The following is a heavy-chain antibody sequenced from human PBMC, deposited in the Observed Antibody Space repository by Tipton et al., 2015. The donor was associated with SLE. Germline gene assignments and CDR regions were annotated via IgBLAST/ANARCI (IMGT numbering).Heavy chain of an antibody. D-gene: IGHD3-9*01. V-gene: IGHV4-59*01. CDR2: IDDSGSA. CDR1: GDSIRSNN. CDR3: ARAALTGYPEGYNWFDP. J-gene: IGHJ5*02. Sequence: LRLSCTVSGDSIRSNNWSWLRQPPGKGLEWIGDIDDSGSANCNASLKSRVTISIHTSKNQFSLILTSVTAADTAVYYCARAALTGYPEGYNWFDPWGQGALVIVSS.